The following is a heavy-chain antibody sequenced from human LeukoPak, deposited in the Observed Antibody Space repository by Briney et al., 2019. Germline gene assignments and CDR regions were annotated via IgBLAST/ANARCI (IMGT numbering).Heavy chain of an antibody. CDR2: ISGSGGNT. Sequence: PGGSLRLPCAASVFTFSSYAMSWVRQAPGKGVEWVSAISGSGGNTFYADSVKGRFTISRDNSKNTLYLQMNSLRAEDTAVYYCAKEVYGSCTTCDAPVSLFDYWGQGTLVTVSS. V-gene: IGHV3-23*01. J-gene: IGHJ4*02. D-gene: IGHD2-2*01. CDR3: AKEVYGSCTTCDAPVSLFDY. CDR1: VFTFSSYA.